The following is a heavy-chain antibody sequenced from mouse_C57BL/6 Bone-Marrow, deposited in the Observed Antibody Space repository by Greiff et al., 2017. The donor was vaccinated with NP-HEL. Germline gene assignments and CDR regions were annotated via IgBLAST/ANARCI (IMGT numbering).Heavy chain of an antibody. CDR1: GFTFSSYA. D-gene: IGHD1-1*01. V-gene: IGHV5-9-1*02. CDR2: ISSGGDYI. J-gene: IGHJ4*01. Sequence: EVKLMESGEGLVKPGGSLKLSCAASGFTFSSYAMSWVRQTPEKRLEWVAYISSGGDYIYYADTVKGRFTISRDNARNTLYLQMSRLKSEDTAMDYCTRGPITTVVATGALDYWGKGTSVTVSS. CDR3: TRGPITTVVATGALDY.